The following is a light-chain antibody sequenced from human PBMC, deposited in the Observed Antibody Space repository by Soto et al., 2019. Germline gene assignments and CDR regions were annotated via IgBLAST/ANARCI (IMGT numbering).Light chain of an antibody. CDR1: QAIRSNY. CDR2: GAS. J-gene: IGKJ1*01. Sequence: ETVLTQSPGTLSLSQGERATLSCRASQAIRSNYLAWYRQTPGQAPRLLIYGASNRATGIAARFSGSGSGTDFTLIISRLVPDDFALDYCQEYGSSPWTFGQGTKVDIK. CDR3: QEYGSSPWT. V-gene: IGKV3-20*01.